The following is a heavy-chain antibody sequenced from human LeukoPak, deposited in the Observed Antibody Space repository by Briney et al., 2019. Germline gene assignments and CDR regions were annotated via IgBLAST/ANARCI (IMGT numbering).Heavy chain of an antibody. Sequence: GGSLRLSCAASGFTFSSYSMNWVRQPPGKGLEWGSSISSSSSYIYYADSVKGRFTISRDNAKNSLYLQMNSLRAEDTAVYYCARDPRPKAVAGTGDYWGQGTLVTVSS. CDR1: GFTFSSYS. CDR3: ARDPRPKAVAGTGDY. J-gene: IGHJ4*02. V-gene: IGHV3-21*01. CDR2: ISSSSSYI. D-gene: IGHD6-19*01.